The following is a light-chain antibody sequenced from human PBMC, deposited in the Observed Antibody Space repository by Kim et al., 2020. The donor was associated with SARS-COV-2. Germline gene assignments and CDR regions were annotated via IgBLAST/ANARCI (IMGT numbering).Light chain of an antibody. CDR3: CSYAGSLTLV. CDR2: GVT. CDR1: SSYVGVYNS. V-gene: IGLV2-11*01. J-gene: IGLJ2*01. Sequence: GQSVSSSCTGSSSYVGVYNSLSWYQQPPGNAPKVMFYGVTKRLSGVPARFSGSKSGNTASLTVSVLQAEDEADYYCCSYAGSLTLVFGGGTQLTAL.